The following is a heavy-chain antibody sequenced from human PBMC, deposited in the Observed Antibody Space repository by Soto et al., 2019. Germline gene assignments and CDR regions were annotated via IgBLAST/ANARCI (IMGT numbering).Heavy chain of an antibody. D-gene: IGHD2-2*02. J-gene: IGHJ6*02. CDR2: ISGSGGST. Sequence: EVQLLESGGGLVQPGGSLRLSCAASGFTFSSYAMSWVRQAPGKGLEWVSTISGSGGSTYYADSVKGRFTSSRDNSKTTLYLQMNSLRAEDTAVYYCAKGGYCSSTSCYTWGGADYYGMDVWGQGTTVTVSS. CDR1: GFTFSSYA. CDR3: AKGGYCSSTSCYTWGGADYYGMDV. V-gene: IGHV3-23*01.